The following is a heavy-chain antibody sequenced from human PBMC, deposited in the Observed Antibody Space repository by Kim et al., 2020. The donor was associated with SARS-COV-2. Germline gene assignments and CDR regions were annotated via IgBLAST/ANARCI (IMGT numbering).Heavy chain of an antibody. D-gene: IGHD3-16*02. CDR2: IYHSGST. CDR1: GGSISSSNW. Sequence: SETLSLTCAVSGGSISSSNWWSWVRQPPGKGLEWIGEIYHSGSTNYNPSLKSRVTISVDKSKNQFSLKLSSVTAADTAVYYCARSLHLGELSLLYYFDYWGQGTLVTVSS. CDR3: ARSLHLGELSLLYYFDY. J-gene: IGHJ4*02. V-gene: IGHV4-4*02.